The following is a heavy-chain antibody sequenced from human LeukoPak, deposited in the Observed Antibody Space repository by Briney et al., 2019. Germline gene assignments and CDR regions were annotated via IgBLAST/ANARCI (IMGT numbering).Heavy chain of an antibody. V-gene: IGHV3-21*01. Sequence: KPGGSLRLSCAASGFTVSSNYMSWVRQAPGKGLEWVSSIISSSSYIYYAESVKGRFTISRDNAKNSLYLQMNSLRAEDTAVYYCASGSTSLEYFDYWGQGTLVTVSS. CDR1: GFTVSSNY. J-gene: IGHJ4*02. CDR2: IISSSSYI. D-gene: IGHD2-2*01. CDR3: ASGSTSLEYFDY.